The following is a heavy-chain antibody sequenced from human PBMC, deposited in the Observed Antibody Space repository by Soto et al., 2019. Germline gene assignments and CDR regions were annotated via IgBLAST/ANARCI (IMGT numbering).Heavy chain of an antibody. J-gene: IGHJ4*02. CDR3: ARLGGYYQALDS. CDR1: GGSISSYY. Sequence: SETLSLTCTVSGGSISSYYWSWIRQPPGKGLEWIGYIYYSGSTNYNPSLKGRVTISVDTSKNQFSLKLSSVTAADTAVYYCARLGGYYQALDSWGQGTLVTVSS. CDR2: IYYSGST. V-gene: IGHV4-59*08. D-gene: IGHD3-22*01.